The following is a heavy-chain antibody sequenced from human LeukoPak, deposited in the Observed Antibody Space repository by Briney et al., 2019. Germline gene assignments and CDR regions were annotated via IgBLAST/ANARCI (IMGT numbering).Heavy chain of an antibody. J-gene: IGHJ4*02. V-gene: IGHV3-11*01. CDR3: ARDVAYYDSSSFDY. D-gene: IGHD3-22*01. CDR2: ISSSGSTI. Sequence: PGRSLRLSCAASGFTFSDYYMSWIRQAPGKGLEWVSYISSSGSTIYYADSVKGRFTISRDNAKNSLYLQMNSLRAEDTAVYYCARDVAYYDSSSFDYWGQGTLVTVSS. CDR1: GFTFSDYY.